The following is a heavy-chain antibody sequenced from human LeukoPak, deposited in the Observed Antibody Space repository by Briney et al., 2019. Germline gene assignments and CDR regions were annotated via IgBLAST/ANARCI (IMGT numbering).Heavy chain of an antibody. CDR1: GGTFSSYA. CDR3: ARAISMGPDEWFPPGI. J-gene: IGHJ4*02. V-gene: IGHV1-69*13. CDR2: IMPIFGTA. D-gene: IGHD3-10*01. Sequence: ASVKVSCKASGGTFSSYAISWVRHAPGQGLELMGVIMPIFGTANYAQKFQGRVTITADEFTSTAYMELGSLKSEDTAVYYDARAISMGPDEWFPPGIWGQGTLVTVSS.